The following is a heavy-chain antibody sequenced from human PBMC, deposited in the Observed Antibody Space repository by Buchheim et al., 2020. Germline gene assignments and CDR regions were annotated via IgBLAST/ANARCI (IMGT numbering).Heavy chain of an antibody. CDR2: ISYDGSNK. J-gene: IGHJ6*03. D-gene: IGHD4-17*01. V-gene: IGHV3-30*18. Sequence: QVQLVESGGGVVQPGRSLRLSCAASGFTFSSYGMHWVRQAPGKGLEWVAVISYDGSNKYYADSVKGRFTISRDNSKNTLYLQMNRQRAEETAVYYCAKDNRRYGDEFYYYMDVWGKGTT. CDR1: GFTFSSYG. CDR3: AKDNRRYGDEFYYYMDV.